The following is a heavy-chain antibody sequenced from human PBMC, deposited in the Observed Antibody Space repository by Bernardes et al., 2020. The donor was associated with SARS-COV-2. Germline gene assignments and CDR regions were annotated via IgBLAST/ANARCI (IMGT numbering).Heavy chain of an antibody. CDR3: ARDRGGSFYDY. D-gene: IGHD1-26*01. J-gene: IGHJ4*02. CDR2: ITSSSGYI. V-gene: IGHV3-21*01. CDR1: GFTFSTYS. Sequence: GGSLRLSCAASGFTFSTYSMNWVRQAPGKGLEWVSSITSSSGYIYYADSVKGRFTISRDNAKNSLYLQMDSLRAEDTAIYYCARDRGGSFYDYWGQGTLVTVSS.